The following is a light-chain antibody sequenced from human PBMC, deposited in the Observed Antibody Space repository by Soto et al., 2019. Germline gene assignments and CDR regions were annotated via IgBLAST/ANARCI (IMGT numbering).Light chain of an antibody. CDR1: QSVLYSSNNKNN. J-gene: IGKJ1*01. CDR3: QQYYSTPWT. V-gene: IGKV4-1*01. CDR2: WAS. Sequence: DIVMTQSPDSLAVSLGERATINCKSSQSVLYSSNNKNNLAWYQQKPGQPPKLLIYWASSRESGVPVRFSGSCSGTDFTRTISSLQAEDVAIYYCQQYYSTPWTFGQGTKVEIK.